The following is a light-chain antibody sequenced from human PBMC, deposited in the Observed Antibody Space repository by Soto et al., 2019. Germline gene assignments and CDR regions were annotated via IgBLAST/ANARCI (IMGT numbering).Light chain of an antibody. V-gene: IGKV1-5*01. J-gene: IGKJ2*01. CDR1: QSISSW. Sequence: DIQMTQSPSTLSASVGDRVTITCRASQSISSWLAWYQQKPGKAPKLLIYDASSLESGVPSMFSGSGSGTEFTITINSLQPDDFATYYCQQYNSYSLYTLGQGTKLEIK. CDR2: DAS. CDR3: QQYNSYSLYT.